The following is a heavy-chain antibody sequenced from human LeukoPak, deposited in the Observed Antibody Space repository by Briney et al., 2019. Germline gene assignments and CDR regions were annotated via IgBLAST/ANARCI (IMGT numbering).Heavy chain of an antibody. CDR1: GGTFSSYA. V-gene: IGHV1-69*13. Sequence: GASVKVSCKASGGTFSSYAISWVRQAPGQGLEWMGGIIPIFGTANYAQKFQGRVTITADESTSTAYMELSSLRSEDTAVYCCASNYYYYYGMDVWGQGTTVTVSS. CDR3: ASNYYYYYGMDV. J-gene: IGHJ6*02. CDR2: IIPIFGTA.